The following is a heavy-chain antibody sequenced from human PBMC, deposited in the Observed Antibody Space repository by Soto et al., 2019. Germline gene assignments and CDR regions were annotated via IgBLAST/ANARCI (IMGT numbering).Heavy chain of an antibody. CDR3: AITAWYYEILNGLVDY. V-gene: IGHV1-69*13. J-gene: IGHJ4*02. Sequence: ASVKVSCKASGYTFTSYGISWVRQAPGQGLEWMGGIIPIFGTANYAQKFQGRVTITADESTSTAYMELSSLRSEDTAVYYCAITAWYYEILNGLVDYSCQATLVTVST. CDR1: GYTFTSYG. CDR2: IIPIFGTA. D-gene: IGHD3-9*01.